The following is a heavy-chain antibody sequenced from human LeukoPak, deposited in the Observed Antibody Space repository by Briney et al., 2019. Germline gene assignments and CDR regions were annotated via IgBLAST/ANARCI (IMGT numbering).Heavy chain of an antibody. CDR3: ASDTYYYDSSGSYYFDY. CDR1: GGSISSYY. V-gene: IGHV4-4*07. J-gene: IGHJ4*02. D-gene: IGHD3-22*01. Sequence: SETLSLTCTVSGGSISSYYWSWIRQPAGKGLEWIGRIYTSGSTNYNPSLKSRVTMSVDTSKNQFSLKLSSVTAADTAVYYCASDTYYYDSSGSYYFDYWGQGTLVTVSS. CDR2: IYTSGST.